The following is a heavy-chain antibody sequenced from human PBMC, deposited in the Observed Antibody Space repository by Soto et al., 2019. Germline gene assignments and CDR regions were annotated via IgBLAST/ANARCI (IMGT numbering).Heavy chain of an antibody. CDR1: GGSISGYY. Sequence: LSLTCIVSGGSISGYYWSWIRQPAGKELEWIGRIYSGGSTNYHPSLNSRGTMSVDTSKNLISLKLTSVTAADTAIYYCARDRGSSYDSFGSWGQGALVTV. J-gene: IGHJ4*02. V-gene: IGHV4-4*07. D-gene: IGHD5-18*01. CDR3: ARDRGSSYDSFGS. CDR2: IYSGGST.